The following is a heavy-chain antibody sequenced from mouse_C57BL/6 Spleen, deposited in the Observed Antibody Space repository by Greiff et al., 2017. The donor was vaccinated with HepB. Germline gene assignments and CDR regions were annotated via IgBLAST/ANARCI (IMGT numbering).Heavy chain of an antibody. CDR3: ARTKITTVVPFDY. Sequence: VQLKESGAELVKPGASVKISCKASGYAFSSYWMNWVKQRPGKGLEWIGQIYPGDGDTNYNGKFKGKATLTADKSSSTAYMQLSSLTSEDSAVYFCARTKITTVVPFDYWGQGTTLTVSS. CDR2: IYPGDGDT. J-gene: IGHJ2*01. V-gene: IGHV1-80*01. CDR1: GYAFSSYW. D-gene: IGHD1-1*01.